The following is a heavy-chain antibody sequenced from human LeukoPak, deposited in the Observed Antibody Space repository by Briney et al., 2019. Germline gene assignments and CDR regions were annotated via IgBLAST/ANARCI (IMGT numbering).Heavy chain of an antibody. J-gene: IGHJ6*02. V-gene: IGHV4-4*07. CDR3: ARTTVRSFYYYGMDV. CDR2: IYTSGST. CDR1: GGSIRSYY. D-gene: IGHD4-17*01. Sequence: SETLSLTCTVSGGSIRSYYWGWIRQPAGKGLEWIGRIYTSGSTNYNPSLKSRATMSVDTSKNQFSLKLSSVTAADTAVYYCARTTVRSFYYYGMDVWGQGTTVTVSS.